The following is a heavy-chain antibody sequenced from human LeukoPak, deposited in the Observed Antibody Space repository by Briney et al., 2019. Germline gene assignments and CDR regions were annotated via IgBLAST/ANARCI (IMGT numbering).Heavy chain of an antibody. D-gene: IGHD5-12*01. CDR3: AKDGWLDAFDI. V-gene: IGHV3-33*06. J-gene: IGHJ3*02. Sequence: GGSLRLSCAASGFTFSSYGMHWVRQAPGKGLEWVAVIWYDGSNKYYADSVKGRFTISRDNSKNTLYLQMNSLRAEDTAVYYCAKDGWLDAFDIWGQGTMVTVSS. CDR1: GFTFSSYG. CDR2: IWYDGSNK.